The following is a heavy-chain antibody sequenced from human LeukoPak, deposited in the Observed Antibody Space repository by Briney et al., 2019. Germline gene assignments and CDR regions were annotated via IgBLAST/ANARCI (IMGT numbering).Heavy chain of an antibody. CDR3: ARNKLVASSSWYLGDNWFDP. V-gene: IGHV4-34*01. CDR1: GGSFSGYY. CDR2: INHSGST. Sequence: SETLSLTCAVYGGSFSGYYWSWIRQPPGKGLEWIGEINHSGSTNYNPSLKSRVTISVDTSKNQFSLKLSSVTAADTAVYYCARNKLVASSSWYLGDNWFDPWGQGTLVTVSS. D-gene: IGHD6-13*01. J-gene: IGHJ5*02.